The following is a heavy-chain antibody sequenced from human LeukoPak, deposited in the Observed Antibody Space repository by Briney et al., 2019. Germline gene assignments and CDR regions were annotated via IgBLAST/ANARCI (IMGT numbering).Heavy chain of an antibody. CDR3: ARERLWFGELRLSAFDI. J-gene: IGHJ3*02. Sequence: GGSLRLSCAASGFTFSSYSMNWVRQAPGKGLEWVSSISSSSSYIYYADSVKGRFTISRDNSKNTLYLQMNSLRAEDTAVYYCARERLWFGELRLSAFDIWGQGTMVTVSS. D-gene: IGHD3-10*01. V-gene: IGHV3-21*01. CDR1: GFTFSSYS. CDR2: ISSSSSYI.